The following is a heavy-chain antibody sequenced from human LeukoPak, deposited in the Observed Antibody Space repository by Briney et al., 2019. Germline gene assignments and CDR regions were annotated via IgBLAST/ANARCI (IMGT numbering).Heavy chain of an antibody. V-gene: IGHV1-46*01. CDR2: INPRGGST. J-gene: IGHJ4*02. Sequence: ASVQVSCKASGYSFTRHYLYWVRQPPAPGLEWMGIINPRGGSTTYAQKFQGRLTMTRDTSTSTVYMELSSLRSEDTAVYYCAREDADYTFSFDFWGQGTLVTVSS. CDR3: AREDADYTFSFDF. D-gene: IGHD4-17*01. CDR1: GYSFTRHY.